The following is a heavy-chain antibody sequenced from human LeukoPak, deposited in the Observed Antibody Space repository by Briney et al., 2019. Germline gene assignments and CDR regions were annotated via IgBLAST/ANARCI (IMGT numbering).Heavy chain of an antibody. Sequence: GGSLRLSCAASGFTFSSYSMNWVRQAPGKGLEWVSSISSSSSYIYYADSVKGRFTISRDNAKNSLYLQMNSLRAEDTAVYYCARDGYDFWSGYYTGIFDYWGQGTLVTVSS. V-gene: IGHV3-21*01. CDR2: ISSSSSYI. D-gene: IGHD3-3*01. CDR1: GFTFSSYS. J-gene: IGHJ4*02. CDR3: ARDGYDFWSGYYTGIFDY.